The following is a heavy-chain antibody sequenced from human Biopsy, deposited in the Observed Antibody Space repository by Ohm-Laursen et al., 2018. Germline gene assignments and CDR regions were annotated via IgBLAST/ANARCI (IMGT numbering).Heavy chain of an antibody. CDR2: LYYSGST. Sequence: TLSLTCSVSGGSISSVGYYWNWVRQHPGKGLEWIGYLYYSGSTYYNPSLKSRVSIPGDTSRNQFSLKLNSVTAADTAVYYCARRPYGGTRYWYFDLWGRGTLVTVSS. CDR3: ARRPYGGTRYWYFDL. CDR1: GGSISSVGYY. J-gene: IGHJ2*01. V-gene: IGHV4-31*03. D-gene: IGHD4-23*01.